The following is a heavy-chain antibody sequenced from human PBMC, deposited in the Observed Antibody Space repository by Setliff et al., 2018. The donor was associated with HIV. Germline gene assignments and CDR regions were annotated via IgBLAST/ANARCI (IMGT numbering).Heavy chain of an antibody. J-gene: IGHJ4*02. V-gene: IGHV1-2*02. CDR3: ARVPSRYCSPTTCPFFFDY. D-gene: IGHD2-15*01. Sequence: ASVKVSCKASGYSFTDHYMHWVRQAPGRGLEWMGWINPRSGGANYAQKFQGTVTMTRDTSINTAYMEMSRLRSDDTAVYYCARVPSRYCSPTTCPFFFDYWGQGTLVTVSS. CDR2: INPRSGGA. CDR1: GYSFTDHY.